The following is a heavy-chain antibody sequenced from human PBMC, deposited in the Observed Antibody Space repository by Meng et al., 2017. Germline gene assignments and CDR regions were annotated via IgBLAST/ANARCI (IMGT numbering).Heavy chain of an antibody. Sequence: VHIQKCGEGLLRHSETLVPLCAVYGGYFSGYYWGWIRQTPGKGLEWIGEINQSRSTNNNQSITSRVTISVDTSKTQFSLKLSSVTAADTAVYSCARKFTMVRGIYNWFDPWGQGTLVTVSS. CDR1: GGYFSGYY. J-gene: IGHJ5*02. V-gene: IGHV4-34*01. CDR3: ARKFTMVRGIYNWFDP. CDR2: INQSRST. D-gene: IGHD3-10*01.